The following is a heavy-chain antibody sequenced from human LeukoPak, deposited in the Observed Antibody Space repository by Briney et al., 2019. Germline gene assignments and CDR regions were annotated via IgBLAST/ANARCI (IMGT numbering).Heavy chain of an antibody. CDR3: AHVVAVYDSSGFDY. J-gene: IGHJ4*02. D-gene: IGHD3-22*01. V-gene: IGHV2-5*02. CDR1: GFSLSTGGVG. CDR2: IYWDDDK. Sequence: SGPTLVNPTQTLTLTCTFSGFSLSTGGVGAGWIRQPPGKALEWLALIYWDDDKRYSPSLKSRLTITKDTSKNQVVLTMTNMDPVDTATYYCAHVVAVYDSSGFDYWGQGTLVTVSS.